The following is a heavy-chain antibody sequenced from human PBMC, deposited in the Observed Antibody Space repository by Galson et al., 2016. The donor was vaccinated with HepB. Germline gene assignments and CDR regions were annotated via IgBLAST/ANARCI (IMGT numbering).Heavy chain of an antibody. CDR3: ASPHYSSDSPFGTGQLRTDAFDV. J-gene: IGHJ3*01. CDR2: IHYGSMT. V-gene: IGHV4-39*07. Sequence: SETLSLTCTVSGASVSTTFYYWGWIRQPPGKGLEWIGNIHYGSMTYYNPSLEGRVTIFVDTSKNLVSLKLTSVTGADTAMYYCASPHYSSDSPFGTGQLRTDAFDVWGQGTTVT. D-gene: IGHD3/OR15-3a*01. CDR1: GASVSTTFYY.